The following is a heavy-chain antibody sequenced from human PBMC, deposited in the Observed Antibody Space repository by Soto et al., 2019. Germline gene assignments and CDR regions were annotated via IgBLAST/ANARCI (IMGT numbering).Heavy chain of an antibody. CDR1: GYSFTSYW. J-gene: IGHJ3*02. D-gene: IGHD3-10*01. Sequence: GESLKISCKGSGYSFTSYWIGWVRQMPGKGLEWMGIIYPGDSDTRYSPSFQGQVTISADKSISTAYLQWSSLKASDTAMYYCACNYYGSGSLLSDAFDIWGQGTVVTVSS. CDR2: IYPGDSDT. V-gene: IGHV5-51*01. CDR3: ACNYYGSGSLLSDAFDI.